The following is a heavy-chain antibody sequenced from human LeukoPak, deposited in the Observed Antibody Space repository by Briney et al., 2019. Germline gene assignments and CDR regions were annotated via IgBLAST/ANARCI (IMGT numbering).Heavy chain of an antibody. CDR2: IHDTGST. D-gene: IGHD7-27*01. CDR3: ARGTNAATGEFDY. V-gene: IGHV4-30-2*01. CDR1: RGSFSSGAYA. Sequence: SETLSLTCAVSRGSFSSGAYAWTWIRQPPGKGLEWIGYIHDTGSTYYKPSLKSRLTMSVDRSKNHLSLRLTSVTAADTAVYFCARGTNAATGEFDYWGQGILVTVSS. J-gene: IGHJ4*02.